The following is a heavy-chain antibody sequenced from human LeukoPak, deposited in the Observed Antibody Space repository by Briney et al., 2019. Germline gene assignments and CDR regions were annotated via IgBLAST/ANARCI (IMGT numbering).Heavy chain of an antibody. J-gene: IGHJ6*03. CDR1: GGTFSSYA. CDR2: IIPIFGTA. Sequence: SVKVSCKASGGTFSSYAISWVRQAPGQGLEWMGGIIPIFGTADCAQKFQGRVTITTDESTSTAYMELSSLRSEDTAVYYCATMLYCSGGSCYQPGDYYYYYMDVWGKGTTVTVSS. D-gene: IGHD2-15*01. V-gene: IGHV1-69*05. CDR3: ATMLYCSGGSCYQPGDYYYYYMDV.